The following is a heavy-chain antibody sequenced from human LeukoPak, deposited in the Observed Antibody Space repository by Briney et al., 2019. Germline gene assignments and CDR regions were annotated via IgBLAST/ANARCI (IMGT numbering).Heavy chain of an antibody. V-gene: IGHV3-74*01. CDR2: IDTDGGDT. Sequence: PGGSLRLSCAVSRFTFSNYWMHWVRQAPGKGLVWVSRIDTDGGDTSYADSVKGRFTISRDNAKNTLYLQMNNLRAEDTAMYYCTRDRYPAAREFDYWGQGTLVTVSS. CDR1: RFTFSNYW. J-gene: IGHJ4*02. D-gene: IGHD2-2*01. CDR3: TRDRYPAAREFDY.